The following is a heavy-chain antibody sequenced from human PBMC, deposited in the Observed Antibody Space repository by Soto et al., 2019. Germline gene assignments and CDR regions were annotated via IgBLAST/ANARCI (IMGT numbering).Heavy chain of an antibody. D-gene: IGHD2-21*01. CDR1: GGSISSYY. CDR3: YRFPSLYSGGMDF. CDR2: IYYSGST. V-gene: IGHV4-59*01. Sequence: QVQLQESGPGLVKPSETLSLTCTVSGGSISSYYWSWIRQPPGKGLEWIGYIYYSGSTNYNPSLRGRVTLSVVTSNNQFSLKLSSVTAADTAVYYCYRFPSLYSGGMDFWGQGTTVTVSS. J-gene: IGHJ6*02.